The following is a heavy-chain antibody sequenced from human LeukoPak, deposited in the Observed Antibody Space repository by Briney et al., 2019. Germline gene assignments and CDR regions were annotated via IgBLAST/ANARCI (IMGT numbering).Heavy chain of an antibody. CDR1: GYTFTSYG. V-gene: IGHV1-18*01. CDR2: ISAYNGNT. J-gene: IGHJ6*03. Sequence: ASVKVSCKASGYTFTSYGISWVRQAPGQGLEWMGWISAYNGNTNYAQKLQGRVTMITDTSTSTAYMELRSLRSDDTAVYYCARAPYGDYSYYYYMDVWGKGTTVTVSS. D-gene: IGHD4-17*01. CDR3: ARAPYGDYSYYYYMDV.